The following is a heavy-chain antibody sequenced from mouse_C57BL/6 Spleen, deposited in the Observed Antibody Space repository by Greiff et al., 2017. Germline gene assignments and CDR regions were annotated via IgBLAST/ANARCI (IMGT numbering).Heavy chain of an antibody. CDR2: IYPGDGDT. J-gene: IGHJ3*01. CDR3: ARSDDGYYAWFAY. Sequence: QVQLQQSGPELVKPGASVKISCKASGYAFSSSWMNWVKQRPGKGLEWIGRIYPGDGDTNYNGKFKGKATLTADKSSSTAYMQLSSLTSEESAVYFCARSDDGYYAWFAYWGQGTLVTVSA. D-gene: IGHD2-3*01. V-gene: IGHV1-82*01. CDR1: GYAFSSSW.